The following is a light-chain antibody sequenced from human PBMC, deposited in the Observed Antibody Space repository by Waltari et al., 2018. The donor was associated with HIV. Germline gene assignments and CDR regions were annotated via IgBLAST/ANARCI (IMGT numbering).Light chain of an antibody. V-gene: IGLV1-44*01. CDR3: AAWDDSLSVYV. J-gene: IGLJ1*01. CDR2: GNS. Sequence: QSVLTQPPSASGTPGQRVTISCSGSNSNLGSNTVNWYQQLPGTAPKLLLYGNSQRPSGVPDRFSGSKSGTSASLAISGLQSDDEAHYYCAAWDDSLSVYVFATGTKVTVL. CDR1: NSNLGSNT.